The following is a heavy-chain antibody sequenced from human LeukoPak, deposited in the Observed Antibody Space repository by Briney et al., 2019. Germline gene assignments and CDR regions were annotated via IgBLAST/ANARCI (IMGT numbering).Heavy chain of an antibody. V-gene: IGHV1-69*06. D-gene: IGHD1-26*01. Sequence: SVKVSCKASGGTFSSYAISWVRQAPGQGLEWMGGIIPIFTTTNYAQKFQGRVTITADKSTSTAYMELSSLRSEDTAVYYCADSGSYPAWVSWGQGTLVTVSS. J-gene: IGHJ4*02. CDR3: ADSGSYPAWVS. CDR2: IIPIFTTT. CDR1: GGTFSSYA.